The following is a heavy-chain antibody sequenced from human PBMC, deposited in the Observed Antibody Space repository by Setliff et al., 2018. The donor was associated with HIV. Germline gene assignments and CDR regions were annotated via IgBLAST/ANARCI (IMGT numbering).Heavy chain of an antibody. CDR2: IYYSGST. D-gene: IGHD1-26*01. V-gene: IGHV4-31*11. J-gene: IGHJ6*03. Sequence: PSETLSLTCAVSGGSISSDAYYWSWIRQCPEKGLEWVGYIYYSGSTYYNPSLRSRITISVDSSKNQFSLKLSSVTAADTAVYYCARGSSTVYNYYMDVWGKGTTVTVS. CDR1: GGSISSDAYY. CDR3: ARGSSTVYNYYMDV.